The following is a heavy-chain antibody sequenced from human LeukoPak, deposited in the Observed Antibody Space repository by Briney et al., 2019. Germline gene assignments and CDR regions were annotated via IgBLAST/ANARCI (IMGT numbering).Heavy chain of an antibody. D-gene: IGHD3/OR15-3a*01. J-gene: IGHJ4*02. V-gene: IGHV3-53*01. CDR2: IYSGGST. CDR1: GFIVSSNY. CDR3: VTRDWTT. Sequence: GGSLRLSCAASGFIVSSNYMNWVRQAPGKGLEWVSVIYSGGSTNYADSVKGRFTITRDNSENTLYLQMSSLRAEDTAVYYCVTRDWTTWGLGTLVTVSS.